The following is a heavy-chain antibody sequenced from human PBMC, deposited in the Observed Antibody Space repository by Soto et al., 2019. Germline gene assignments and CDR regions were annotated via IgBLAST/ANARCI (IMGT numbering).Heavy chain of an antibody. D-gene: IGHD6-19*01. CDR3: ARDLPGIAVAGSPNYYYSMDV. CDR1: GGSISSYY. Sequence: SETLSLTCTVSGGSISSYYWSWIRQPPGKGLEWIGYIYYSGSTNYNPSLKSRVTISVDTSKNQFSLKLSSVTAADTAVYYCARDLPGIAVAGSPNYYYSMDVWGQGTTVTVSS. V-gene: IGHV4-59*01. CDR2: IYYSGST. J-gene: IGHJ6*02.